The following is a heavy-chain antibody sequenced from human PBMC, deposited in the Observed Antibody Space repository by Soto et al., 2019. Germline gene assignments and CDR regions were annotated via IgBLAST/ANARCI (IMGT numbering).Heavy chain of an antibody. D-gene: IGHD4-17*01. CDR1: GSSISSYY. J-gene: IGHJ4*02. V-gene: IGHV4-59*01. Sequence: SETLSLTYSLSGSSISSYYWSWIRQPPGKGLEWIGYIYYSGSTNYNPSLKSRVTISVDTSKNQFSLKLSSVTAADTAVYYCARRYGPSFDYWGQGTLVTVS. CDR2: IYYSGST. CDR3: ARRYGPSFDY.